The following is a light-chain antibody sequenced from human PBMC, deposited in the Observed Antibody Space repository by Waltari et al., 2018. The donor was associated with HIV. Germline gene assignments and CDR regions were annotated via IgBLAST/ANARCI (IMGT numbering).Light chain of an antibody. Sequence: QSALTQPRSVSGSPGQSVTISCTGTSSDVGGYKYVSWYQQPPAKAPKLMIYDVTTRPSGVPDRVSGSKSVNTASLTISGLEAEDEADYYCCSYAGSYTLVFGGGTKLTVL. CDR3: CSYAGSYTLV. CDR1: SSDVGGYKY. J-gene: IGLJ3*02. V-gene: IGLV2-11*01. CDR2: DVT.